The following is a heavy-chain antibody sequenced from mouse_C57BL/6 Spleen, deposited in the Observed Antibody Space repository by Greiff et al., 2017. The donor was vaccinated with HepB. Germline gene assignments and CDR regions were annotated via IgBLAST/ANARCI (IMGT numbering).Heavy chain of an antibody. CDR1: GYTFTSYW. Sequence: VQLQQSGAELVKPGASVKMSCKASGYTFTSYWITWVKQRPGQGLEWIGDIYPGSGSTNYNEKFKSKATLTVDKSSSTAYMQLSSLTSEDSAVYYVARQLRPGDAMDYWGQGTSVTVSS. CDR3: ARQLRPGDAMDY. J-gene: IGHJ4*01. V-gene: IGHV1-55*01. CDR2: IYPGSGST. D-gene: IGHD3-2*02.